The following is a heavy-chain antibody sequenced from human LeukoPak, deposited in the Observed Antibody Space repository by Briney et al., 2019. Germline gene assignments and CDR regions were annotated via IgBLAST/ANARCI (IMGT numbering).Heavy chain of an antibody. Sequence: GGSLRLSCAASGFTVSTNYMSWVRQAPRKGLEWVSVIYSGGSTYYADSVKGRFTTSGDNSKNTLYLQMNSLRAEDTAVYYCARDLGYSGIDYWGQGTLVTVSS. CDR1: GFTVSTNY. CDR2: IYSGGST. V-gene: IGHV3-66*02. CDR3: ARDLGYSGIDY. J-gene: IGHJ4*02. D-gene: IGHD5-12*01.